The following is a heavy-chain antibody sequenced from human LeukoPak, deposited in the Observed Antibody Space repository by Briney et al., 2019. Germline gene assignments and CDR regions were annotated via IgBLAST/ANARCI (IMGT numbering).Heavy chain of an antibody. Sequence: PSETLSLTCTVSGGSISSYYWSWIRQPPGKGLEWIGYIYYSGSTNYNPPLKSRVTISVDTSKNQFSLKLSSVTAADTAVYYCARDLQGLVIDYWGQGTLVTVSS. D-gene: IGHD3-22*01. V-gene: IGHV4-59*01. CDR2: IYYSGST. CDR1: GGSISSYY. CDR3: ARDLQGLVIDY. J-gene: IGHJ4*02.